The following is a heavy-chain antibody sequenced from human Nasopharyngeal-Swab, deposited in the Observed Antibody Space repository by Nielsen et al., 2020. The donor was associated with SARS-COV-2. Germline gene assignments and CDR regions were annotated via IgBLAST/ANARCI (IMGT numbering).Heavy chain of an antibody. D-gene: IGHD3-3*01. J-gene: IGHJ6*03. Sequence: ASVKVSCKASGYTFTSYGISWVRQAPGQGLEWMGWIGAYNGNTNYAQKLQGRVTMTTDTSTSTAYMELRSLRSDDTAVYYCARGIGVLRFLEWSHMDVWGKGTTVTVSS. CDR1: GYTFTSYG. V-gene: IGHV1-18*01. CDR3: ARGIGVLRFLEWSHMDV. CDR2: IGAYNGNT.